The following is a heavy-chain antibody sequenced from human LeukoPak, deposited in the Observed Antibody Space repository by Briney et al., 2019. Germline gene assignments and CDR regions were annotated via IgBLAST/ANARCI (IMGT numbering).Heavy chain of an antibody. CDR3: ARESGYYDILTGYYEGGFDY. CDR1: GFTFSSYG. J-gene: IGHJ4*02. D-gene: IGHD3-9*01. V-gene: IGHV3-33*01. Sequence: GSLRLSCAASGFTFSSYGMHWVRQAPGKGLEWVAVIWYDGSNKYYADSVKGRFTISRDNSKNTLYPQMNSLRAEDTAVYYCARESGYYDILTGYYEGGFDYWGQGTLVTVSS. CDR2: IWYDGSNK.